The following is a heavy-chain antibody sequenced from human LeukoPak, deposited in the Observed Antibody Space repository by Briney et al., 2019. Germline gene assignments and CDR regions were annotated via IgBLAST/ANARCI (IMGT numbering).Heavy chain of an antibody. V-gene: IGHV4-59*01. J-gene: IGHJ6*03. CDR2: IYYSGST. D-gene: IGHD7-27*01. CDR3: AKAGNWGGYYYYLDV. Sequence: PSETLSLTCTVSGGSISGYYWSWIRQSPGKRLEWIGYIYYSGSTNYNPSLKSRVTISLDTSKNQFSLKLSSVTAADTAVYYCAKAGNWGGYYYYLDVWGKGATVTVSS. CDR1: GGSISGYY.